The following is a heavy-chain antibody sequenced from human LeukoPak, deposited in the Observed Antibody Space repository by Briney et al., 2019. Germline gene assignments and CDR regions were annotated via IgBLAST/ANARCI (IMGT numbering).Heavy chain of an antibody. V-gene: IGHV3-33*01. CDR2: IWYDGSNK. J-gene: IGHJ4*02. CDR1: GFTFSSYG. D-gene: IGHD2-15*01. Sequence: GGSLRLSCAASGFTFSSYGMHWVRQAPGKGLEWVAVIWYDGSNKYYADSVKGRFTISRDNSKNTLYLQMNSLRAEDTAMYYCARGYCSGGSCSKFDYWGQGTLVTVSS. CDR3: ARGYCSGGSCSKFDY.